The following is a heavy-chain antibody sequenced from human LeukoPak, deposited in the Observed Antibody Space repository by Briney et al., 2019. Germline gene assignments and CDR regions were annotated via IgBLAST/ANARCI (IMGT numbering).Heavy chain of an antibody. J-gene: IGHJ4*02. CDR3: AQGILTGYSFDY. V-gene: IGHV3-23*01. CDR1: GFTFSSYA. CDR2: ISGSGGST. Sequence: AGGSLRLSCAASGFTFSSYAMSWVRQAPGKGLEWVSAISGSGGSTYYADSVKGRFTISRDNSKNTLYLQMNSLRAEDTAVYYCAQGILTGYSFDYWGQGTLVTVSS. D-gene: IGHD3-9*01.